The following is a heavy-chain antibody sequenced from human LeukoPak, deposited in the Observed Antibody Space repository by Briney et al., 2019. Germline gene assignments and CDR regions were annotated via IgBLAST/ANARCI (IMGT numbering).Heavy chain of an antibody. D-gene: IGHD3-9*01. Sequence: PGGSLRLSCAASGFTFSSYEMNWVRQAPGKRLEWVSYISSSGSTIYYADSVKGRFTISRDNAKNSLYLQMNSLRAEDTAVYYCARDRLVNGMDVWGQGTTVTVSS. CDR1: GFTFSSYE. V-gene: IGHV3-48*03. CDR3: ARDRLVNGMDV. CDR2: ISSSGSTI. J-gene: IGHJ6*02.